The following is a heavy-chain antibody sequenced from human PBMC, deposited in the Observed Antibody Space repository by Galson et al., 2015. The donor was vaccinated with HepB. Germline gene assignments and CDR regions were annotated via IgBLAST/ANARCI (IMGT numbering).Heavy chain of an antibody. D-gene: IGHD3-10*01. CDR2: IHPVDSQT. J-gene: IGHJ6*03. V-gene: IGHV5-51*01. Sequence: QSGAEVKKSGESLKISCKTSGYYFSSYWIGWVRQMPGRGLEWVGNIHPVDSQTRYSPSFQGQVTISADTSINTAYLQWTSLKASDTGMYFCARRTGSYQSYYMDVWGKGTTVIVSS. CDR3: ARRTGSYQSYYMDV. CDR1: GYYFSSYW.